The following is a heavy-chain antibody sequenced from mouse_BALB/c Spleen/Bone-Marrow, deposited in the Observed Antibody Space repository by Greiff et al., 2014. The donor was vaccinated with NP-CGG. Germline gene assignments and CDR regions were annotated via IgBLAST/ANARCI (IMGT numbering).Heavy chain of an antibody. V-gene: IGHV1S41*01. CDR3: ARERYGYDGWYFDV. Sequence: DLVKPGASVKLSCKTSGYTFTNYWINWIKQRPGQGLVWLGRIAPGSGSTYYNEMFKVKAPLTVDTSSSPAYIQLSSLSSEDSAVYFCARERYGYDGWYFDVWGAGTKVTVST. CDR1: GYTFTNYW. D-gene: IGHD2-2*01. J-gene: IGHJ1*01. CDR2: IAPGSGST.